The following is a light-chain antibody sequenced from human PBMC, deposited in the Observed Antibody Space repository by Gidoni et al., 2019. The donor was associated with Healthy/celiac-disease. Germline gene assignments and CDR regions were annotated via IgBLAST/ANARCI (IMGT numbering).Light chain of an antibody. CDR2: AAS. V-gene: IGKV1-39*01. CDR1: QSISSY. Sequence: DIQMTQSPSSLSASVGDRVTITCRASQSISSYLNWYQQKPGKAPKLLIYAASSLQSGVPSRFSGSGSGTDFTLTISSLQPEDFATYYCQQSYSTPRPWTFGQXTKVEIK. CDR3: QQSYSTPRPWT. J-gene: IGKJ1*01.